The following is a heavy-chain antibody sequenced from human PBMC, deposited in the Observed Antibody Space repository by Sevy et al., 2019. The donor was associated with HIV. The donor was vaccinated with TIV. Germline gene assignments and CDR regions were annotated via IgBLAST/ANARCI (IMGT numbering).Heavy chain of an antibody. CDR1: GFTFSSYA. D-gene: IGHD2-15*01. J-gene: IGHJ6*02. CDR3: ARGHCSGGSCYSGYYYYYGMDV. CDR2: ISYDGSNK. V-gene: IGHV3-30*04. Sequence: GGSLRLSCAASGFTFSSYAMHWVRQAPGKGLEWVAVISYDGSNKYYADSVKGRFTISRDNSKNTLYLQMNSLRAEDTAVYYCARGHCSGGSCYSGYYYYYGMDVWGQGTMVTVSS.